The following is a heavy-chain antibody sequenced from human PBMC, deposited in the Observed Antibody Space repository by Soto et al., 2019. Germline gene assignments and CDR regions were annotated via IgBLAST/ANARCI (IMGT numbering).Heavy chain of an antibody. CDR1: GYSFTSYW. Sequence: GESLKISCKGSGYSFTSYWIGWVRQMPGKGLEWMGIIYPGDSYTNYSPSFQGHVAISADRSISTAYLQWSGLKASDTAMYYCARLEVYYHMDVWGQGTTVTVSS. CDR3: ARLEVYYHMDV. CDR2: IYPGDSYT. J-gene: IGHJ6*02. V-gene: IGHV5-51*01.